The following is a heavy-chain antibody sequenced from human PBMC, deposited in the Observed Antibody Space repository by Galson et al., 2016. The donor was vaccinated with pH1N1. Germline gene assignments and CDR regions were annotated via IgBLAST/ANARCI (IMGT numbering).Heavy chain of an antibody. CDR2: IWYDGSVT. D-gene: IGHD4-17*01. CDR3: AKERHGDYALLYGMDA. Sequence: SLRLSCAASGFTFSSYGMHWVRQAPGKGLEWVARIWYDGSVTYHADSVMGRFTISRDNSKNTLYLQMNSLRAEDTAVYYCAKERHGDYALLYGMDAWGQGTTVIVSS. V-gene: IGHV3-33*06. CDR1: GFTFSSYG. J-gene: IGHJ6*02.